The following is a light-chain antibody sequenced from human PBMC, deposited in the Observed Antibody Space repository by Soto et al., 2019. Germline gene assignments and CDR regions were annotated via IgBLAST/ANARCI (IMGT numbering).Light chain of an antibody. V-gene: IGKV1-5*03. CDR2: QAS. Sequence: DIPMTQSPSTLSASVGDRVTITCRASQRMSSSLAWYQQKPGKAPKLLIYQASSLENGVPSRFSGSGSGTEFTLTISSLQPDDFATYYCQQYYSYWTFGQGTKVEVK. CDR1: QRMSSS. CDR3: QQYYSYWT. J-gene: IGKJ1*01.